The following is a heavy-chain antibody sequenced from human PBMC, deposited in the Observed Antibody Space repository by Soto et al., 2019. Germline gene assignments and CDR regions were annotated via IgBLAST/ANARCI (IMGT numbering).Heavy chain of an antibody. D-gene: IGHD3-16*02. CDR3: VRDRGAVWGNYRKRAPRFDS. J-gene: IGHJ4*02. CDR1: GRSTPTEYS. CDR2: IYHSGRA. Sequence: SETLSLTCTLSGRSTPTEYSGSWVRQPREKGLEWSGEIYHSGRANCDPSLKSRATISLDKSKSKFSLQLTSVTAADKPIYYCVRDRGAVWGNYRKRAPRFDSWGQG. V-gene: IGHV4-4*02.